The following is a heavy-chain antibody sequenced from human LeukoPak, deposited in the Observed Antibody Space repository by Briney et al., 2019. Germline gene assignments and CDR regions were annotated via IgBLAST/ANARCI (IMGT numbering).Heavy chain of an antibody. D-gene: IGHD6-19*01. CDR1: GYTFTDYY. CDR3: ATLRRSGWYIGD. CDR2: INPNSGGT. Sequence: ASVKVSCKASGYTFTDYYMRWVRQAPGQGPEWMGWINPNSGGTNYAEKFQGRVTMTRDTSITTAYMELSSLRSDDTAMYYCATLRRSGWYIGDWGQGTLVTVSS. J-gene: IGHJ4*02. V-gene: IGHV1-2*02.